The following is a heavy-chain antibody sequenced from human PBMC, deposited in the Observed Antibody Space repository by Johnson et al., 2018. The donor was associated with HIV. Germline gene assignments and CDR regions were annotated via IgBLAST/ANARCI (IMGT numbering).Heavy chain of an antibody. V-gene: IGHV3-30*03. J-gene: IGHJ3*02. D-gene: IGHD3-10*01. CDR1: GFTFSSYG. Sequence: QVQLVESGGGVVQPGRSLRLSCVASGFTFSSYGMHWVRQGPGKGLEWVAVISYDGNNKYYADSVKGRFTISRDNSKNTMYLQRNSLRAEDTAGYYCARQYYGSGTDAFDIWGQGTMVTVSS. CDR2: ISYDGNNK. CDR3: ARQYYGSGTDAFDI.